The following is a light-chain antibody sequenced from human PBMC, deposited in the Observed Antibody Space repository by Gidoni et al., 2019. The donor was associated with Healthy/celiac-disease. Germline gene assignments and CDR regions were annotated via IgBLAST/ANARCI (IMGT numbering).Light chain of an antibody. J-gene: IGLJ3*02. V-gene: IGLV1-51*01. CDR1: SSNIGNNY. CDR3: GTWDSSLSAGWV. Sequence: QSVLTPPPSVSAAPGQKVTIPCSGSSSNIGNNYVSWYQQLPGTAPKLLIYDNNKRPSGIPDRFSGSKSGTSATLGITGLQTGDEADYYCGTWDSSLSAGWVFGGGTKLTVL. CDR2: DNN.